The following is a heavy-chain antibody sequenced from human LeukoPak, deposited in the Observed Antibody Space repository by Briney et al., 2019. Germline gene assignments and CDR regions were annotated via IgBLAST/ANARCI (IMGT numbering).Heavy chain of an antibody. CDR1: GFTFSSYS. Sequence: GGSLRLSCAASGFTFSSYSMNWVRQAPGKGLEWVSSISSSSSYIYYADSVKGRFTISRDNAKNSLYLQMNSLRAEDTAVYYCASSAVAGPYFDYWGQGTLVTASS. J-gene: IGHJ4*02. V-gene: IGHV3-21*01. CDR2: ISSSSSYI. CDR3: ASSAVAGPYFDY. D-gene: IGHD6-19*01.